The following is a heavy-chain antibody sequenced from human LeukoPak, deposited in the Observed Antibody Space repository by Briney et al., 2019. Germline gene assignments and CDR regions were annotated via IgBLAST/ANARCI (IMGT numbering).Heavy chain of an antibody. D-gene: IGHD1-26*01. CDR3: AKDRGSFFVEYFDY. J-gene: IGHJ4*02. CDR1: GFTFSDYA. Sequence: GGSLRLSCAVSGFTFSDYAMSWVRQAPGKGLEWVSAISGSGGTTYYADSVKGRFTISRDNSKNTLYLQMNSLRAEDTAVYYCAKDRGSFFVEYFDYWGQGTLVTVSS. V-gene: IGHV3-23*01. CDR2: ISGSGGTT.